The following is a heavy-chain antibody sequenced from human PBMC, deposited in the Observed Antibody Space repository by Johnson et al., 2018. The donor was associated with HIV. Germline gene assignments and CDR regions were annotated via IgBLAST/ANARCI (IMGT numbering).Heavy chain of an antibody. CDR3: AKDLLTLDAFDI. Sequence: VQLVESGGGSVQPGGSLRLSCAASGFTFSSYWMSWVRQAPGKGLEWVSAISDSGSTYYADSVKGRLTISRDNSKNTLYLQMNSLRAEDTAVYYCAKDLLTLDAFDIWGQGTMVTVSS. J-gene: IGHJ3*02. V-gene: IGHV3-23*04. CDR2: ISDSGST. CDR1: GFTFSSYW.